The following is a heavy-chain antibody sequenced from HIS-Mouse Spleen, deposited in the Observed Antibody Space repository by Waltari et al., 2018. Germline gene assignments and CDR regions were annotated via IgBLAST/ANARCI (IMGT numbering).Heavy chain of an antibody. D-gene: IGHD3-9*01. V-gene: IGHV1-8*01. J-gene: IGHJ3*02. CDR2: MNPNSGNT. Sequence: HGKQWMGWMNPNSGNTGYAQKFQGRVTMTRNTSISTAYMELSSLRSEDTAVYYCARRRYYDILTGQDDAFDIWGQGTMVTVSS. CDR3: ARRRYYDILTGQDDAFDI.